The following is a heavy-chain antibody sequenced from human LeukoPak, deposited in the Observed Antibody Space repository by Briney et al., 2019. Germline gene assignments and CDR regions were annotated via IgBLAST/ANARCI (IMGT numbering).Heavy chain of an antibody. CDR1: GITLSNYA. CDR2: ISGSGGGT. V-gene: IGHV3-23*01. CDR3: AKRGVVIRVILVGFHKEAYYFDS. Sequence: HPGGSLRLSCAVSGITLSNYAMSWVRQAPGKGLEWVAGISGSGGGTNYADSVKGRFTISRGNSKNSLYLQMNNLRVDDTAVYFCAKRGVVIRVILVGFHKEAYYFDSWGQGALVTVSS. J-gene: IGHJ4*02. D-gene: IGHD3-22*01.